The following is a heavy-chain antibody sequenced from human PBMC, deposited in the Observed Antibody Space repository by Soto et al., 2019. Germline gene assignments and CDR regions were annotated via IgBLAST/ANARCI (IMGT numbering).Heavy chain of an antibody. CDR2: ISSISSYI. CDR3: ARDPVMVRGVIISRWFDP. CDR1: GSTLRGKT. D-gene: IGHD3-10*01. V-gene: IGHV3-21*01. Sequence: EVQLVESGGGLVKPGGSLRLSCAASGSTLRGKTMNWFRRPPGKGLGWASSISSISSYIYYADSVKGRFTISRDNAKNSLYLQMNSLRAEDTAVYYCARDPVMVRGVIISRWFDPWGQGTLVTVSS. J-gene: IGHJ5*02.